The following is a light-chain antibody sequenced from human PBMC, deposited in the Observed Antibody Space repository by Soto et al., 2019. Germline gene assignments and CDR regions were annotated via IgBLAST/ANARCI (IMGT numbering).Light chain of an antibody. CDR1: SSDVGGYDY. J-gene: IGLJ1*01. CDR3: SSYTSSSTYV. V-gene: IGLV2-14*01. Sequence: QSVLTQPASVSWSPGQSITISCTGTSSDVGGYDYVSWYQQHPGKAPKLMIYEVSNRPSGVSSRFSGSKSGSTASLTISGLQAEDEADYYCSSYTSSSTYVFGTGTKVTVL. CDR2: EVS.